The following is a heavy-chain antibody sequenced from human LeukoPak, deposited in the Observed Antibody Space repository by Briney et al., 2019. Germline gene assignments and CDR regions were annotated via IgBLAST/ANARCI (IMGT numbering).Heavy chain of an antibody. CDR3: ARGPRDDFWSGYSAGGFDY. CDR1: GYTFTSYD. CDR2: MNPNSGNT. Sequence: ASVKVSCKASGYTFTSYDINWVRQATGQGLEWMGWMNPNSGNTGYAQKFQGRATITRNTSISTAYMELSSLRSEDTAVYYCARGPRDDFWSGYSAGGFDYWGQGTLVTVSS. J-gene: IGHJ4*02. V-gene: IGHV1-8*03. D-gene: IGHD3-3*01.